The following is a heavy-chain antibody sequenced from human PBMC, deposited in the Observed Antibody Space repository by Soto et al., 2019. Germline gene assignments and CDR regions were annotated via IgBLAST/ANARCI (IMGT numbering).Heavy chain of an antibody. D-gene: IGHD2-15*01. J-gene: IGHJ4*02. V-gene: IGHV3-33*06. Sequence: QVHLVESGGGVVQPGRSLRLSCAASGFTFSSYGMHWVRQAPGKGLEWVAVIWSDGSNKYYADSVKGRFTIPRDNSKNTLYLQMNSLSAEDTAVYYCANLGGGYVDYWGQGSLVIVSS. CDR2: IWSDGSNK. CDR1: GFTFSSYG. CDR3: ANLGGGYVDY.